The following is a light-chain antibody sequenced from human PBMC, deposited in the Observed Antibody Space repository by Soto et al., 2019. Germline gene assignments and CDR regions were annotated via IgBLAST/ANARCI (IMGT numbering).Light chain of an antibody. Sequence: QTVVTKEPSLSVSAEGTVTLTCGLTSGSVSTSYSPSWYQQTPGQAPRTLIYNTNTRSSGVPDRFSGSILGNKAALTITGAQADDESDYYSVLHLGSDSYVFGTGTKLTVL. CDR1: SGSVSTSYS. J-gene: IGLJ1*01. CDR3: VLHLGSDSYV. V-gene: IGLV8-61*01. CDR2: NTN.